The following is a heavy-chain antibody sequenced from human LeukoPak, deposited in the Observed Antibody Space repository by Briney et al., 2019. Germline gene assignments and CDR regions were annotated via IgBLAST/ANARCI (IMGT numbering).Heavy chain of an antibody. J-gene: IGHJ6*03. CDR2: ISSSSSTI. Sequence: GGSLRLSCAASGFTFSSYSMNWVRQAPGKGLEWVSYISSSSSTIYYADSVKGRFTISRDNAKNSLYLQMNSLRAEDTAVYYCARAPGGDCSSTSCYTDYYYYMDVWGKGTTVTVSS. D-gene: IGHD2-2*02. CDR3: ARAPGGDCSSTSCYTDYYYYMDV. V-gene: IGHV3-48*04. CDR1: GFTFSSYS.